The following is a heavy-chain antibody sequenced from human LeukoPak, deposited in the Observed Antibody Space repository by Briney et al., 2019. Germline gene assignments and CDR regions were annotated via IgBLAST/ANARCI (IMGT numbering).Heavy chain of an antibody. D-gene: IGHD3-10*01. Sequence: PGGSLRLSCVDSGFTFTNAWMSWVRQAPGKGLEWVSSISSSSSYIYYADSVKGRFTISRDNAKNSLYLQMNSLRAEDTAVYYCARALGYYYGSGSDWGQGTLVTVSS. J-gene: IGHJ4*02. CDR2: ISSSSSYI. CDR3: ARALGYYYGSGSD. CDR1: GFTFTNAW. V-gene: IGHV3-21*01.